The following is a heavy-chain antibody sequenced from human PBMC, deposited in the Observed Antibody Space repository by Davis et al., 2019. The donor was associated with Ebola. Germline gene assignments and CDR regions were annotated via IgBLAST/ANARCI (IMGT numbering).Heavy chain of an antibody. J-gene: IGHJ5*02. CDR3: ARDTTVRFGESFFDP. Sequence: MPSETLSLTCCVSGGSISNYYWSWIRQPAGKGLEWIGRIYSSGFTSYNPSLKSRVTMSVDTSKNQFSLKVNSVTAADTAVYYCARDTTVRFGESFFDPWGQGMLVTVSS. D-gene: IGHD3-10*01. CDR2: IYSSGFT. V-gene: IGHV4-4*07. CDR1: GGSISNYY.